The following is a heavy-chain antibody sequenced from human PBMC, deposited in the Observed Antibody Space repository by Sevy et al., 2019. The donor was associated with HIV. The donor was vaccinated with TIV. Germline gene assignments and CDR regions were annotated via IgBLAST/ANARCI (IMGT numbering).Heavy chain of an antibody. CDR3: AKDRLGNYYYYGMDV. CDR1: GFTFSSYG. CDR2: ISYDGSNK. Sequence: GGSLRFSCAASGFTFSSYGMHWVRQAPGKGLEWVAVISYDGSNKYYADSVKGRFTISRDNSKNTLYLQMNSLRAEDTAVYYCAKDRLGNYYYYGMDVWGQGTTVTVSS. J-gene: IGHJ6*02. D-gene: IGHD1-1*01. V-gene: IGHV3-30*18.